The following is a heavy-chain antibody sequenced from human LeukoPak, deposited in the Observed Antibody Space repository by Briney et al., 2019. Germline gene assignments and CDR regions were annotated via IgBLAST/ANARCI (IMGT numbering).Heavy chain of an antibody. J-gene: IGHJ4*02. CDR1: GFTFSSYE. D-gene: IGHD1-7*01. CDR2: ISTSGNTR. Sequence: GGSLRLSCAASGFTFSSYEMNWVRQAPGKGLEWVSYISTSGNTRYYADSVKGRFTISRDNAKNSLYLQMNSLRVEDTAVYYCAREPSGTTSYYSDYWGQGTLVTVSS. CDR3: AREPSGTTSYYSDY. V-gene: IGHV3-48*03.